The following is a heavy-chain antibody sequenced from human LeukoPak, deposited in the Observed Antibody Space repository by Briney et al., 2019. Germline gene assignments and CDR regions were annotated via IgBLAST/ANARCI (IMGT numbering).Heavy chain of an antibody. CDR1: GITFSSYG. J-gene: IGHJ4*02. CDR3: AKDSPVNYDILTGYIDC. Sequence: GGSLRLSCTASGITFSSYGMHWVRQAPGKGLEWVAFIRYDGSYKYYADSVKGRFTISRDNSKNTLYLQMNSLRADDTAVYYCAKDSPVNYDILTGYIDCWGQGTLVTVSS. V-gene: IGHV3-30*02. CDR2: IRYDGSYK. D-gene: IGHD3-9*01.